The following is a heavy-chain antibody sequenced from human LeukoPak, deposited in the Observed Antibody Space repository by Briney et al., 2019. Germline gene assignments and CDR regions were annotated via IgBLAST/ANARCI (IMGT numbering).Heavy chain of an antibody. CDR3: ARAPYCSSTSCYLGWLDP. Sequence: GGSLRLSCEASGFTFRSYWKLWVRQAPGEGLVWLARIKYDETITNYADSVKGRFTISRDNGKNTLYLRMNSLRAEDTSVYYCARAPYCSSTSCYLGWLDPWGQGSLVTVSS. D-gene: IGHD2-2*01. V-gene: IGHV3-74*01. CDR1: GFTFRSYW. CDR2: IKYDETIT. J-gene: IGHJ5*02.